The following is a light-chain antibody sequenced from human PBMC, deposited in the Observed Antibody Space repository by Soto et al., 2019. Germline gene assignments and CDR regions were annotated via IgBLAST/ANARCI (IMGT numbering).Light chain of an antibody. J-gene: IGKJ2*01. CDR3: QQYGNSPVT. V-gene: IGKV3-20*01. CDR1: QSVASN. Sequence: EVVMTQSPCTLSLSLGERATLSCWASQSVASNLVWYQQKPGQAPRLLIYGASRMPTAIPARFSGSGSGTDFTLTITRLEPEDFAVYYCQQYGNSPVTFGRGTRLQIK. CDR2: GAS.